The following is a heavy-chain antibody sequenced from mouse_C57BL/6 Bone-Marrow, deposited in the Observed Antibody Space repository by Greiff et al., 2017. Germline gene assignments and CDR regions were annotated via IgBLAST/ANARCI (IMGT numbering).Heavy chain of an antibody. Sequence: VHVKQSGPVLVKPGASVKMSCKASGYTFTDYYMNWVKQSHGKSLEWIGVINPYNGGTSYNQKFKGKATLTVDKSSSTAYMELNSLTSEDSAVYYCASTTGGLGFAYWGQGTLVTVSA. V-gene: IGHV1-19*01. CDR2: INPYNGGT. D-gene: IGHD1-1*01. J-gene: IGHJ3*01. CDR3: ASTTGGLGFAY. CDR1: GYTFTDYY.